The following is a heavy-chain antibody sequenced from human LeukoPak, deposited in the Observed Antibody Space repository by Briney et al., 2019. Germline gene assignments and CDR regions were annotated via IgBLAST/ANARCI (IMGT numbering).Heavy chain of an antibody. V-gene: IGHV3-23*01. D-gene: IGHD1-26*01. J-gene: IGHJ4*02. Sequence: PGGSLRLSCAASGFTFSTFGMSWVRQAPGKGLKWVSLISAVNGGTYYADSVKGRFTISRDNSKNTLYLQMNSLRAEDTAVYYCAKVGATGTRVLDYWGQGALITVSS. CDR3: AKVGATGTRVLDY. CDR2: ISAVNGGT. CDR1: GFTFSTFG.